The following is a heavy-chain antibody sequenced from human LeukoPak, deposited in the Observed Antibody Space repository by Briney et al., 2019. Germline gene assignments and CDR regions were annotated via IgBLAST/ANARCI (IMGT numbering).Heavy chain of an antibody. D-gene: IGHD1-26*01. CDR3: AKGLMGATPYYFDY. CDR2: INTDGSST. J-gene: IGHJ4*02. Sequence: GGFLRLSCAASGFTFSSYWMHWVRQAPGKGLVWVSRINTDGSSTTYADSVEGRFTISRDNAKNTLYLQMNSLRADDTAVYYCAKGLMGATPYYFDYWGQGTLVTVSS. CDR1: GFTFSSYW. V-gene: IGHV3-74*01.